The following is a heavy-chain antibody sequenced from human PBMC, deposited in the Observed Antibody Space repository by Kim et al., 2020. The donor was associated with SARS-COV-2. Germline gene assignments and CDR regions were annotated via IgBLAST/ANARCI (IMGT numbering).Heavy chain of an antibody. D-gene: IGHD3-10*01. CDR3: AKSPGSGSPPVDY. J-gene: IGHJ4*02. Sequence: YADSVKGRFTISRDNSKNTLYLQMNSLRAEDTAVYYCAKSPGSGSPPVDYWGQGTLVTVSS. V-gene: IGHV3-23*01.